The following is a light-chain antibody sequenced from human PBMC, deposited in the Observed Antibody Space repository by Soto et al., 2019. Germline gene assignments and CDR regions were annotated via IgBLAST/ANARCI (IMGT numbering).Light chain of an antibody. Sequence: AIQMTQSPSSLSASVGDRVTITCRASQDIGGDLGWYQQKPGKAPELLLYSVSSLLSGVPSGFSGSGSGTDFTLTISSLQPEDFATYYCLQDHSFPFTFGPGTKVEIK. J-gene: IGKJ3*01. CDR3: LQDHSFPFT. CDR1: QDIGGD. CDR2: SVS. V-gene: IGKV1-6*01.